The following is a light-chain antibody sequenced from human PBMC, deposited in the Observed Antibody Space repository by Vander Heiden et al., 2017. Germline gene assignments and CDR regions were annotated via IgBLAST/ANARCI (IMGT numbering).Light chain of an antibody. CDR2: EAS. J-gene: IGKJ1*01. CDR3: QHRSGWLPGT. CDR1: QSVSSY. Sequence: EIVLTHSPATLSLSPGEGATLSCRASQSVSSYLAWYQHKPGQAPRLLIYEASNRATGVPARFSGTGSGADFTLTISSLEPEDFAVYYCQHRSGWLPGTFGQGTKVEIK. V-gene: IGKV3-11*01.